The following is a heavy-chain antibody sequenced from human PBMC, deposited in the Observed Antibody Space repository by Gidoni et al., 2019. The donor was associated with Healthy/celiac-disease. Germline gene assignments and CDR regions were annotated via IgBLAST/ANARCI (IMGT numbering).Heavy chain of an antibody. J-gene: IGHJ6*02. Sequence: QVQLQESGPGLVKPSQTLSLTCPVPGCSITSGRYYWSWIRQPAGKGLEWIGRIYPSGSTNYNPSLKSRVTIAVDTSKNQFSLKLSSVTAADTAVYYCARERYSGYDSDGMDVWGQGTTVTVSS. CDR2: IYPSGST. CDR1: GCSITSGRYY. V-gene: IGHV4-61*02. CDR3: ARERYSGYDSDGMDV. D-gene: IGHD5-12*01.